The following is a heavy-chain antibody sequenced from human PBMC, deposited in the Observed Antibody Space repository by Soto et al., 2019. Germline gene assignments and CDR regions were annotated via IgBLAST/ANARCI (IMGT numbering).Heavy chain of an antibody. CDR1: XLTFSAYP. CDR2: ISGSGDRT. J-gene: IGHJ4*02. Sequence: EVQKLESGGGLVQPGGSLRLSCAASXLTFSAYPMSWVRQAPGKGLEWVSSISGSGDRTYYADSVKGRFTISRDNSKNTLYLQMNSLRVEDTAVYFCPFGWGGGHEGYWAQGTLVTVSS. D-gene: IGHD5-12*01. CDR3: PFGWGGGHEGY. V-gene: IGHV3-23*01.